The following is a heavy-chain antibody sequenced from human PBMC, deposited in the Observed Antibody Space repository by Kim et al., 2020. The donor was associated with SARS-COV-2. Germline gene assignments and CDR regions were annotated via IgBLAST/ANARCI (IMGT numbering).Heavy chain of an antibody. V-gene: IGHV1-18*01. Sequence: ASVKVSCKASGYTFTSYGISWVRQAPGQGLEWMGWISAYNGNTNYAQKLQGRVTMTTDTSTSTAYMELRSLRSDDTAVYYCARRVGGYCSSTSCYAYPGYYYYYMDVWGKGTTVTVSS. CDR2: ISAYNGNT. CDR1: GYTFTSYG. CDR3: ARRVGGYCSSTSCYAYPGYYYYYMDV. D-gene: IGHD2-2*01. J-gene: IGHJ6*03.